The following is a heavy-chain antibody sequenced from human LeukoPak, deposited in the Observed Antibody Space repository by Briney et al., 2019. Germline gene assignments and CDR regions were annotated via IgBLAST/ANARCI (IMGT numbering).Heavy chain of an antibody. CDR1: GGSVSSGSYY. CDR2: IYYSGST. Sequence: PSETLSLTCTVSGGSVSSGSYYWSWIRQPPGKGLEWIGYIYYSGSTNYNPSLKSRVTTSVDKSKNQFSLKLSSVTAADTAVYYCASQFWSGYPNWGQGTLVTVSS. J-gene: IGHJ4*02. V-gene: IGHV4-61*01. CDR3: ASQFWSGYPN. D-gene: IGHD3-3*01.